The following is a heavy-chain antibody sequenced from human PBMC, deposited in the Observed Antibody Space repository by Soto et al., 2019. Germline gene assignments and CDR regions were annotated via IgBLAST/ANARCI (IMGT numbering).Heavy chain of an antibody. CDR2: ISYDGSNK. CDR3: AKPALAAAPGFYFDY. D-gene: IGHD6-13*01. J-gene: IGHJ4*02. Sequence: QVQLVESGGGVVQPGRSLRLSCAASGFTFSSYGMHWVRQAPGKGLEWVAVISYDGSNKYYADSVKGRFTISRDNSKNTVYPQVNSLRAEDTGVYYCAKPALAAAPGFYFDYWGQGTLVTVSS. CDR1: GFTFSSYG. V-gene: IGHV3-30*18.